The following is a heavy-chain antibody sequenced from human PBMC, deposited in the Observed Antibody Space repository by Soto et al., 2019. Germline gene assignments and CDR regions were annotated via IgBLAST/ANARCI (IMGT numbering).Heavy chain of an antibody. D-gene: IGHD2-2*01. V-gene: IGHV3-23*01. Sequence: GGSLRLSCAASGFTFSSYAMSWVRQAPGKGLEWVSAISGSGGSTYYADSVKGRFTISRDNSKNTLYLQMNSLRAEDTAVYYCAKDEEGYCSSTSCLRAFDYWGQGTLVTVSS. CDR3: AKDEEGYCSSTSCLRAFDY. J-gene: IGHJ4*02. CDR2: ISGSGGST. CDR1: GFTFSSYA.